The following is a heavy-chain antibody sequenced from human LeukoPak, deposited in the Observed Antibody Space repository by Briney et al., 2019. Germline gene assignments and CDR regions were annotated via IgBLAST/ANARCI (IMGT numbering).Heavy chain of an antibody. J-gene: IGHJ3*02. Sequence: SETLSLTCAVSGYSISSGYYWGWIRQPPGKGLEWIGSIYHSGSTYYNPSLKSRVTISVDTSKNQLSLKLSSVTAADTAVYYCARIITMIGFDIWGQGTMVTVSS. V-gene: IGHV4-38-2*01. D-gene: IGHD3-22*01. CDR3: ARIITMIGFDI. CDR2: IYHSGST. CDR1: GYSISSGYY.